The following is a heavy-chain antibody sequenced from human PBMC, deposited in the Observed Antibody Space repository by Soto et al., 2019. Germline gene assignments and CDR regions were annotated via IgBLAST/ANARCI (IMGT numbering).Heavy chain of an antibody. J-gene: IGHJ6*02. CDR2: ISGYDGDT. V-gene: IGHV1-18*01. Sequence: QGQLVQSGPEVKKPGASVKVSCKASGYTFSRYGISWVRQAPGQGLEWMGWISGYDGDTIYAQKVQGRVTMTIDTSTYTAYMGWGSLTSDDTAIYYCAKNGQPPYYYYGMDVWGQGTTVTVSS. CDR1: GYTFSRYG. D-gene: IGHD2-8*01. CDR3: AKNGQPPYYYYGMDV.